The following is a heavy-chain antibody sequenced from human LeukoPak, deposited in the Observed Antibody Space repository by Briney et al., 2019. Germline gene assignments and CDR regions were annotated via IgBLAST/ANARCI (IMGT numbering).Heavy chain of an antibody. CDR2: IYYSGST. D-gene: IGHD3-16*02. CDR3: ARDLNGVRAFDI. J-gene: IGHJ3*02. CDR1: GGSISSYY. Sequence: SETLSLTCIVSGGSISSYYWSWIRQPPGKGLEWIGYIYYSGSTNYNPSLKSRVTISVDTSKNQFSLKLSSVTAADTAVYYCARDLNGVRAFDIWGQGTMVAVSS. V-gene: IGHV4-59*01.